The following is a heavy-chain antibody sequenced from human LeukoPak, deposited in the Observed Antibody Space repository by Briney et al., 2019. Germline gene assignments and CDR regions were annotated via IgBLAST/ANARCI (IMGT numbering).Heavy chain of an antibody. V-gene: IGHV1-8*01. CDR3: ARCNITVAGIQTYDWFDP. J-gene: IGHJ5*02. D-gene: IGHD6-19*01. CDR2: MNPNSGNT. CDR1: GYTFTSYD. Sequence: GASVKVSCKTSGYTFTSYDMNWVRQATGQGLEWMGWMNPNSGNTGYAQKFQGRVTMTRDTSISTAYMELSSLRSEDTAVYYCARCNITVAGIQTYDWFDPWGQGTLVTVSS.